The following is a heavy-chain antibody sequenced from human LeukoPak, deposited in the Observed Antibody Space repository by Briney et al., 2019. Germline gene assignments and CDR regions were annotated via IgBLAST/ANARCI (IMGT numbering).Heavy chain of an antibody. CDR1: RYSFTSYW. D-gene: IGHD3-10*01. Sequence: GESLKISCKGSRYSFTSYWIGWVRQMPGKGLGWMGIIYPGDSDTRYSPSFQGQVTISADKSISTAYLQWSSLKASDTAMYYCARLARGVTVTFYYYGMDVWGQGTTVTVSS. CDR2: IYPGDSDT. J-gene: IGHJ6*02. CDR3: ARLARGVTVTFYYYGMDV. V-gene: IGHV5-51*01.